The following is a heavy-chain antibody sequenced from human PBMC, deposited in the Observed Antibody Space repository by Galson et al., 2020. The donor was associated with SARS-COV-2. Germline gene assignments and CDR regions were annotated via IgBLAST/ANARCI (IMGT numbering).Heavy chain of an antibody. CDR1: GGAISNSRFF. D-gene: IGHD4-17*01. CDR2: VYYSGTT. CDR3: ARLLLPTTFDY. Sequence: SETLSLTCTVSGGAISNSRFFWSWLRQPPGRQLEWIASVYYSGTTYYNPSLRSRVTISVDTPKNQFSLNLTSVTAADTAVFYCARLLLPTTFDYWGQGTLVTASS. V-gene: IGHV4-39*01. J-gene: IGHJ4*02.